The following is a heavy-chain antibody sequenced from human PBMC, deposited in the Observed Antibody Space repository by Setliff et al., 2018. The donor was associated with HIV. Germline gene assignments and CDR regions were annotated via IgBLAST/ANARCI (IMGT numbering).Heavy chain of an antibody. Sequence: SETLSFTCSVSGGPITSNTYFWDWIRQAPGKGLEWIGSIYHGGNTYYNPSLKSRVSISVDTSKRQFSLKLTSVTAGDSALYYCARRRGQKATGWYYFDFWGQGALVTVSS. CDR3: ARRRGQKATGWYYFDF. J-gene: IGHJ4*02. CDR1: GGPITSNTYF. V-gene: IGHV4-39*01. CDR2: IYHGGNT. D-gene: IGHD6-19*01.